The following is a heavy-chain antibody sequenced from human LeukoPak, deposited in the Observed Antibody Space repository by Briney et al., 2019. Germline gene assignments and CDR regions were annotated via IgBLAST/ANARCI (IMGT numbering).Heavy chain of an antibody. Sequence: ASVKVSCKASGYTFTGYYIHWVRQAPGQGLEWMGLVNPNNGDTKYAQKFQGRVTMIRDTSISTAYMELSRLRSDDTAVYYCARDSRVTNGDYWGQGTLVTVSS. CDR3: ARDSRVTNGDY. V-gene: IGHV1-2*02. CDR2: VNPNNGDT. J-gene: IGHJ4*02. CDR1: GYTFTGYY. D-gene: IGHD3-10*01.